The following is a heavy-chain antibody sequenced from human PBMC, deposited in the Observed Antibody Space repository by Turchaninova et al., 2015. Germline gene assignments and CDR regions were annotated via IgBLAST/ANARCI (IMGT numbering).Heavy chain of an antibody. CDR3: ARDCLRYYDFWSGYYTVIPYYYYGMDV. CDR1: VFTFSSYA. V-gene: IGHV3-30-3*01. CDR2: ISYDGSNK. J-gene: IGHJ6*02. Sequence: VESWGGVVQPGRSLRLSCSASVFTFSSYAMHWVRQAPGQGLEWVAGISYDGSNKFYADSVKGRFTISRDNSKNTLYLQMNSLRAEDTAVYYCARDCLRYYDFWSGYYTVIPYYYYGMDVWGQGTTVTVSS. D-gene: IGHD3-3*01.